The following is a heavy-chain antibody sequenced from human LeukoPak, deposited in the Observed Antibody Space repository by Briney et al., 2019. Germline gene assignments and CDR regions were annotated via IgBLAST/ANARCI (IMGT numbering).Heavy chain of an antibody. V-gene: IGHV4-34*01. Sequence: PSETLSLTCAVYGGSFSGYYWSWIRQPPGKGLEWIGEINHSGGANYKPSLKSRVTISADASKNQFSLKVRSVTAADTAVYYCAGKVRVDDSYYVDVWGKGTTVTVSS. CDR1: GGSFSGYY. D-gene: IGHD3-3*01. J-gene: IGHJ6*03. CDR2: INHSGGA. CDR3: AGKVRVDDSYYVDV.